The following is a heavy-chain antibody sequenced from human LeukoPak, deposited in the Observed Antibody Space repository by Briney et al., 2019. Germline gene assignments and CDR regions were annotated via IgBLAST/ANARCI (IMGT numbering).Heavy chain of an antibody. CDR3: AISRGIAAGD. D-gene: IGHD6-13*01. J-gene: IGHJ4*02. CDR2: IYYSGST. CDR1: GGSISSSYYY. Sequence: SETLSLTCTVSGGSISSSYYYWGWIRQPPGKGLEWIGSIYYSGSTYYNPSLKSRVTISVDTSKNQFSLKLRSVTAADTAVYYCAISRGIAAGDWGQGTLVTVSS. V-gene: IGHV4-39*01.